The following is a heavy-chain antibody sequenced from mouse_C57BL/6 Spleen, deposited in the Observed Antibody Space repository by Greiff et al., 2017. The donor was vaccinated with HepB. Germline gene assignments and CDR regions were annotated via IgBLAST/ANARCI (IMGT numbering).Heavy chain of an antibody. J-gene: IGHJ3*01. CDR1: GYTFTDYY. CDR3: ARDYSRRAWFAY. D-gene: IGHD1-1*01. CDR2: INPNNGGT. Sequence: EVQLQQSGPELVKPGASVKISCKASGYTFTDYYMNWVKQSHGKSHEWIGDINPNNGGTSYNQKFKGKATLTVDKSSSTAYMELRSLTSEDSAVYYCARDYSRRAWFAYWGQGTLVTVSA. V-gene: IGHV1-26*01.